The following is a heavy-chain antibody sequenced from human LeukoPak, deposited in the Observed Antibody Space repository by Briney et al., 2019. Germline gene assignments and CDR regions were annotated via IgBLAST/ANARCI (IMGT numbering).Heavy chain of an antibody. CDR1: GFTFSSYA. V-gene: IGHV3-23*01. J-gene: IGHJ4*02. CDR3: AKERSYYDYVWGSYRYTGLFDH. D-gene: IGHD3-16*02. Sequence: GGSLRLSCAASGFTFSSYAMSWVRQAPGKGLEWVSAISGSGGSTYYADSVKGRFTISRDNSKNTLYLQMNSLRAEDTAVYYCAKERSYYDYVWGSYRYTGLFDHWGQGTLVTVSS. CDR2: ISGSGGST.